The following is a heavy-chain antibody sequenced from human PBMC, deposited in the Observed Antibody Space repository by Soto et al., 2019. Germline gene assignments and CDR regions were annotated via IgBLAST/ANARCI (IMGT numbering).Heavy chain of an antibody. D-gene: IGHD6-13*01. Sequence: ASVKVSCKASGYTFTGYYMHWVRQAPGQGLEWMGWINPNSGGTNYAQKFQGWVTMTRDASISTAYMELSRLRSDDTAVYYCARDRGIAAAGSWGQGTLVTVSS. CDR3: ARDRGIAAAGS. V-gene: IGHV1-2*04. CDR1: GYTFTGYY. CDR2: INPNSGGT. J-gene: IGHJ5*02.